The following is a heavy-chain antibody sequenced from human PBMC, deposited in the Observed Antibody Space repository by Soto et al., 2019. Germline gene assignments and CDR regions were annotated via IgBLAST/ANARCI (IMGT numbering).Heavy chain of an antibody. Sequence: PGGSLRLSCSASGFTFSNSAMYWVRQAPGKGLEYVATITPYGGTTYYADSVKGRFTISRDNSKNILYLQMSSLRPEDTAVYYCVKGEVMIFGVVTFDRWGQGTLVTVSS. V-gene: IGHV3-64D*06. CDR3: VKGEVMIFGVVTFDR. CDR1: GFTFSNSA. CDR2: ITPYGGTT. D-gene: IGHD3-3*01. J-gene: IGHJ5*02.